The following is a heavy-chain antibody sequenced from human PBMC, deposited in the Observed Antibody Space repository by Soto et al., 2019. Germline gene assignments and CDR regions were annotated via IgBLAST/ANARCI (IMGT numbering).Heavy chain of an antibody. CDR3: AKEITIFGVVPKHAFDY. Sequence: EVQLVESGGGLVQPGRSLRLSCAASGFTFGDYAMHWVRQVPGQGLEWVSSISWNSGKIAYPDSVKGRFTISRDDAKSSLYLQMNSLRAEDTALYYCAKEITIFGVVPKHAFDYWGQGTLVTVSS. J-gene: IGHJ4*02. CDR1: GFTFGDYA. D-gene: IGHD3-3*01. V-gene: IGHV3-9*01. CDR2: ISWNSGKI.